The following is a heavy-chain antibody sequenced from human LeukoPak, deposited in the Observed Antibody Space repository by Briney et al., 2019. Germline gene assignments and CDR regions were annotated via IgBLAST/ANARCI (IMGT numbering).Heavy chain of an antibody. V-gene: IGHV3-30*18. J-gene: IGHJ4*02. D-gene: IGHD6-19*01. Sequence: GGSLRLSCAASGFTFSSYGMHWVRQAPGKGLEWVAVISYDGSNKYYADSVKGRFTISRDNSKNTLYLQMNSLRAEDTAVYYCAKDRQWLGVFDYWGQGTLVTVSS. CDR3: AKDRQWLGVFDY. CDR2: ISYDGSNK. CDR1: GFTFSSYG.